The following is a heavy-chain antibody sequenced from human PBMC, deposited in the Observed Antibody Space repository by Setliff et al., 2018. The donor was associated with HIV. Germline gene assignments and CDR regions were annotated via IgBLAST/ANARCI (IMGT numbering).Heavy chain of an antibody. CDR1: GGSINSSSYY. V-gene: IGHV4-39*01. J-gene: IGHJ3*02. CDR2: LYYTGST. CDR3: ARLRTAACRNDAFDI. D-gene: IGHD6-6*01. Sequence: PSETLSLTCTVSGGSINSSSYYWGWIRQPPGKGLECIGNLYYTGSTYYNPSLKSRLTISVDTSKNQFSLKLSSVTAADTAVYYCARLRTAACRNDAFDIWGQGTMVTVSS.